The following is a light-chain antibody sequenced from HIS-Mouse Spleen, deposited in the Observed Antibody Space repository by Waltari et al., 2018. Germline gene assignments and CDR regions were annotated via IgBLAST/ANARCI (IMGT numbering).Light chain of an antibody. V-gene: IGLV3-25*03. Sequence: SSELTQPPSVSVSPGQTARNTCSGGALPKQYANWYQQKPGQAPVLVIYKDSERPSGIPERFSGSSSGTTVTLTISGVQAEDEADYYCQSADSSGTYVVFGGGTKLTVL. CDR2: KDS. CDR1: ALPKQY. J-gene: IGLJ2*01. CDR3: QSADSSGTYVV.